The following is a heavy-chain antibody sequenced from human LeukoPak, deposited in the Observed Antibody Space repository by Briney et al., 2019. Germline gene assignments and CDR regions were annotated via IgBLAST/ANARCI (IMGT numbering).Heavy chain of an antibody. D-gene: IGHD3-22*01. Sequence: HGESLKISCKGSGYSFTSYWIGWVRQMPGKGLEWMGIIYPGDSDTRYSPSFQGQVTISADKSISTAYLQWSSLKASDTAMYYCARADITYYYDSSGYYFDYWGQGTLVTVSS. J-gene: IGHJ4*02. CDR1: GYSFTSYW. CDR2: IYPGDSDT. CDR3: ARADITYYYDSSGYYFDY. V-gene: IGHV5-51*01.